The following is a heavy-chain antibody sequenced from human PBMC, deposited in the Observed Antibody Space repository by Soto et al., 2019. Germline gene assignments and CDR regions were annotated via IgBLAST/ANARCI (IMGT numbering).Heavy chain of an antibody. CDR3: ARGYYDSSGYYYGGGEFDY. Sequence: QVQLVQSGAEVKKPGSSVKVSCKASGGTFSSYTISWVRQAPGQGLEWMGRIIPILGIANYAQKFQGRVTCTADKATSTAYRELSSLRSEDTAVYYCARGYYDSSGYYYGGGEFDYWGQGTLITVSS. V-gene: IGHV1-69*02. J-gene: IGHJ4*02. CDR1: GGTFSSYT. D-gene: IGHD3-22*01. CDR2: IIPILGIA.